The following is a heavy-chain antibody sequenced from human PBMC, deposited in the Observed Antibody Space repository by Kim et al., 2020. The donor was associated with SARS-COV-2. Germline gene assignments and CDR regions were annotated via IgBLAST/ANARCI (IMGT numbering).Heavy chain of an antibody. CDR3: AKVEILWFGAFDY. J-gene: IGHJ4*02. CDR2: ISYDGSNK. Sequence: GGSLRLSCAASGFTFSSYGMHWVRQAPGKGLEWVAVISYDGSNKYYADSVKGRFTISRDNSKNTLYLQMNSLRAEDTAVYYCAKVEILWFGAFDYWGQGTLVTVSS. D-gene: IGHD3-10*01. CDR1: GFTFSSYG. V-gene: IGHV3-30*18.